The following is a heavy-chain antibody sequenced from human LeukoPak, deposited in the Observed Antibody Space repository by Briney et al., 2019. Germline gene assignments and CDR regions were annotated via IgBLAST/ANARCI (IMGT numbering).Heavy chain of an antibody. CDR2: ISAYNGNT. J-gene: IGHJ3*02. Sequence: ASVKASCKASGYTFTSYGISWVRQAPGQGLEWMGWISAYNGNTNYAQKLQGRVTMTTDTSTSTAYMELRSLRSDDTAVYYCAREASLWDAFDIWGQGTMVTVSS. CDR3: AREASLWDAFDI. D-gene: IGHD3-10*01. CDR1: GYTFTSYG. V-gene: IGHV1-18*01.